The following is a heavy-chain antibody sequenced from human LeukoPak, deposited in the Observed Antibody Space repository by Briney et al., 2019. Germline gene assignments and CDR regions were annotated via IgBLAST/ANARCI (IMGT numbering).Heavy chain of an antibody. D-gene: IGHD1-26*01. CDR3: ATEGATGYYFDY. CDR1: GGTFNSYA. J-gene: IGHJ4*02. Sequence: SVKVSCKASGGTFNSYAISWVRQAPGQGLEWMGGIIPIFGTTNYARKFRGRVTLTADKSTSTAYMELSSLRSEDTAVYYCATEGATGYYFDYWGQGTLVTVSS. CDR2: IIPIFGTT. V-gene: IGHV1-69*06.